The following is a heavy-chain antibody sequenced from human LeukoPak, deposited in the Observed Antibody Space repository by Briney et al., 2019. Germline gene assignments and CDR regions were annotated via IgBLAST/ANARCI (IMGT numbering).Heavy chain of an antibody. Sequence: AGGSLRVSCAASGFTFSSYWMSWVRQAPGKGLEWVANIKQDGSEKYYVDSVKGRFTISRDNAKNSLYLQMNSLRAEDTAVYYCARVPHWGSGYFDYWGQGTLVTVSS. D-gene: IGHD7-27*01. CDR1: GFTFSSYW. V-gene: IGHV3-7*01. CDR2: IKQDGSEK. CDR3: ARVPHWGSGYFDY. J-gene: IGHJ4*02.